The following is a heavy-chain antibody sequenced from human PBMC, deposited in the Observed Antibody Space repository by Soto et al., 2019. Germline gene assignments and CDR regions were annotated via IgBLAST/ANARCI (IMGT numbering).Heavy chain of an antibody. Sequence: GGSLRLSCAASGFTFDDYAMHWVRQAPGKGLEWVSGLSWNSVSIGYADSVKGRFTISRDNAKNTLYLQMNSLRAEDTAVYYCARCSSGWAIDYRGQGTLVTVSS. CDR1: GFTFDDYA. CDR3: ARCSSGWAIDY. J-gene: IGHJ4*02. CDR2: LSWNSVSI. D-gene: IGHD6-19*01. V-gene: IGHV3-9*01.